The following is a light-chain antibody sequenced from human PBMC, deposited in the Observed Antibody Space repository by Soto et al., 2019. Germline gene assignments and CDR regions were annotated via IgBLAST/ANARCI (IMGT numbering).Light chain of an antibody. CDR1: ISDVGGYNF. CDR3: SSFTGSNYV. V-gene: IGLV2-14*03. Sequence: QPVLTQPASGTGFHGQSITITCTGTISDVGGYNFVSWYQQYPGKAPKLMICDVSNRPSGVSNRFSGSKSGNTASLTISGLQAEDEADYYCSSFTGSNYVFGTGTKVTVL. J-gene: IGLJ1*01. CDR2: DVS.